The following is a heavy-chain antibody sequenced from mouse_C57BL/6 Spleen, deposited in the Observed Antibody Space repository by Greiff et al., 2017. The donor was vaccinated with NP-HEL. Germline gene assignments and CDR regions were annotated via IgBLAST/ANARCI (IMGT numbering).Heavy chain of an antibody. J-gene: IGHJ2*01. CDR1: GYSITSGYY. CDR3: ARERGDYGLGY. CDR2: ISYDGSN. V-gene: IGHV3-6*01. Sequence: EVQLQESGPGLVKPSQSLSLTCSVTGYSITSGYYWNWIRQFPGNKLEWMGYISYDGSNNYNPSLKNRISITRDTSKNQFFLKLNSVTTEDTATYYCARERGDYGLGYWGQGTTLTVSS. D-gene: IGHD2-4*01.